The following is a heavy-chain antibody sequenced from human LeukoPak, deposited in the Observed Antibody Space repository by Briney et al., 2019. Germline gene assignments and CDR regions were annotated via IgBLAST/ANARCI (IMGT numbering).Heavy chain of an antibody. Sequence: SETLSLTCTVSGGSISSSSYYWSWIRQPPGKGLEWIGYIYYSGSTYYNPSLKSRVTISVDTSKNQFSLKLSSVTAADTAVYYCARERYYDSSGYYYTYYFDYWGQGTLVTVSS. CDR2: IYYSGST. CDR1: GGSISSSSYY. D-gene: IGHD3-22*01. CDR3: ARERYYDSSGYYYTYYFDY. V-gene: IGHV4-30-4*08. J-gene: IGHJ4*02.